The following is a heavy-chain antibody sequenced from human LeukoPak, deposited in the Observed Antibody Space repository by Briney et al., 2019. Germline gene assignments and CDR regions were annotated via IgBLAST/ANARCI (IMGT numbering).Heavy chain of an antibody. D-gene: IGHD1-26*01. V-gene: IGHV3-30*14. J-gene: IGHJ4*02. CDR3: ASGIRAFDN. CDR1: GFTFSNYY. CDR2: ISYDGSNK. Sequence: GGSLRLSCAASGFTFSNYYMNWVRQAPGKGLEWGAVISYDGSNKYYADSVKGRFTISRDNSKNTLYLQMNSLRGEDTAVYYCASGIRAFDNWGQGTLVTVSA.